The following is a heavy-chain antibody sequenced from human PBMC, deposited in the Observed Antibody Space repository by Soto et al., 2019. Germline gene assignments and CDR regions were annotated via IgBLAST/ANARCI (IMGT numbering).Heavy chain of an antibody. J-gene: IGHJ4*01. Sequence: RQPPGKGLEWIGYIYYSGSTNYNPSLKSRVTMSLDTSKNQFSLKLISVTSADTAVYYCAISVGRHPLGTHSHRFAYWR. V-gene: IGHV4-59*01. CDR2: IYYSGST. D-gene: IGHD1-26*01. CDR3: AISVGRHPLGTHSHRFAY.